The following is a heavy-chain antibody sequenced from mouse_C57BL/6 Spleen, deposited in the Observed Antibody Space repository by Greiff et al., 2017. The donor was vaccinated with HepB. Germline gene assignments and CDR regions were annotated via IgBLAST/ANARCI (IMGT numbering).Heavy chain of an antibody. CDR1: GFNIKDDY. V-gene: IGHV14-4*01. CDR2: IDPENGDT. Sequence: EVKLMESGAELVRPGASVKLSCTASGFNIKDDYMHWVKQRPEQGLEWIGWIDPENGDTEYASKFQGKATITADTSSNTAYLQLSSLTSEDTAVYYCTPYDCYVYAMDYWGHGTSVTVSS. CDR3: TPYDCYVYAMDY. J-gene: IGHJ4*01. D-gene: IGHD2-3*01.